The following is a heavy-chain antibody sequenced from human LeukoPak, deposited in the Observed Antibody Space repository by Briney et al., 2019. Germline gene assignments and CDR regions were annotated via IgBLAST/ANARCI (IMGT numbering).Heavy chain of an antibody. CDR3: ARSRGLKGSYFDY. Sequence: SETLSLTCTVSGGSISSSSYYWGWIRQPPGKGLEWIGSIYYSGSTYYNPSLKSRVTMLVDTSKNQFSLKLSSVTAADTAVYYCARSRGLKGSYFDYWGQGTLVTVSS. CDR2: IYYSGST. J-gene: IGHJ4*02. D-gene: IGHD3-10*01. CDR1: GGSISSSSYY. V-gene: IGHV4-39*07.